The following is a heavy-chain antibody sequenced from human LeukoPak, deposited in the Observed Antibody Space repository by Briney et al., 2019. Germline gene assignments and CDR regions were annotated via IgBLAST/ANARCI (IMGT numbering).Heavy chain of an antibody. CDR3: ARDTPIIDCSSTSCTIDY. D-gene: IGHD2-2*01. CDR2: INPNSGGT. J-gene: IGHJ4*02. Sequence: ASVKVSCKASGYAFTGYYMHWVRQAPGQGLEWMGWINPNSGGTNYAQKLQGRVTMTTDTSTSTAYMELRSLRSDDTAVYYCARDTPIIDCSSTSCTIDYWGQGTLVTVSS. CDR1: GYAFTGYY. V-gene: IGHV1-2*02.